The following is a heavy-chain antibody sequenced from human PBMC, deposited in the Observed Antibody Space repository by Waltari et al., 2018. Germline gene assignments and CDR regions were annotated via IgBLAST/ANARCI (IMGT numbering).Heavy chain of an antibody. V-gene: IGHV3-9*01. Sequence: EVQLVESGGHLVQPGRSLRLSCANPGFTFDDYAMHGVRQAPGKGLEWVSSLSWNSDTMNYGDSVRGRFTISRDNAKDSLYLQMNRLRPEDTALYYCARGHSSSWSLLDCWGQGTLVIVSS. D-gene: IGHD6-13*01. J-gene: IGHJ4*02. CDR2: LSWNSDTM. CDR3: ARGHSSSWSLLDC. CDR1: GFTFDDYA.